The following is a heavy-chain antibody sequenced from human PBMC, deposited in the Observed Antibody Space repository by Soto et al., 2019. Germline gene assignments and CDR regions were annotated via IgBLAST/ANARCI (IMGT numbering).Heavy chain of an antibody. Sequence: ASVKVSCKASGYTLIMYYIHWMRQAPGQGLEWMGLINPSGGSTTYAQKFQGRVTMTRDTSTSTVYMDLSSLRSEDTAVYYCARDFTDSSGPTLGMGVWGQGTTVTVSS. CDR2: INPSGGST. D-gene: IGHD6-19*01. CDR3: ARDFTDSSGPTLGMGV. CDR1: GYTLIMYY. V-gene: IGHV1-46*01. J-gene: IGHJ6*02.